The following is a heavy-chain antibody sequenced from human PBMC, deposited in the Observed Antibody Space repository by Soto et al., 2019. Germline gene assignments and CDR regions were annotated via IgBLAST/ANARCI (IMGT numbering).Heavy chain of an antibody. V-gene: IGHV4-59*11. Sequence: QVQLQESGPGLVKPSETLSLTCTVSGGPISNHYWSWIRQPPGKGLEWIGHIFYSGNTNYSPSLKSLVTISVDTSKNQFSLKMRSVTAADTAVYYCASRDWNDAFDIWGQGTLVTVSS. CDR2: IFYSGNT. D-gene: IGHD1-1*01. CDR1: GGPISNHY. CDR3: ASRDWNDAFDI. J-gene: IGHJ3*02.